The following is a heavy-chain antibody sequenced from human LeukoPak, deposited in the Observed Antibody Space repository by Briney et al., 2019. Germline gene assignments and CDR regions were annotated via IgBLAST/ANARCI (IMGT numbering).Heavy chain of an antibody. J-gene: IGHJ4*02. CDR1: GGSFSGYY. CDR2: INHSGST. V-gene: IGHV4-34*01. CDR3: ARRSGSYYPQPFDY. D-gene: IGHD1-26*01. Sequence: SETLSLTCAVYGGSFSGYYWSWIRQPPGEGLEWIGEINHSGSTNYNPSLKSRVTISVDTSKNQFSLKLSSVTAADTAVYYCARRSGSYYPQPFDYWGQGTLVTVSS.